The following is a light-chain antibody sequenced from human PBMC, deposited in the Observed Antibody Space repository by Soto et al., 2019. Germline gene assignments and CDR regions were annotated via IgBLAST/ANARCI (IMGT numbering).Light chain of an antibody. J-gene: IGLJ1*01. CDR1: SSDIGTYNY. CDR2: RVF. Sequence: SALTQPASVSGSPGQSITISCTGTSSDIGTYNYVSWYQQQPGKAPKLIIYRVFNRPSGVSSRFSGSKSGNTASLTISGLQAEDEADYYCSSYSSGSTLVVFGTGTKVTVL. CDR3: SSYSSGSTLVV. V-gene: IGLV2-14*01.